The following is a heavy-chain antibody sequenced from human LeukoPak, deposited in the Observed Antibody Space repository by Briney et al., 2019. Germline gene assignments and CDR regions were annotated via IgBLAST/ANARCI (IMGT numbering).Heavy chain of an antibody. V-gene: IGHV4-39*07. CDR3: ARDGEVLSSSWFWFDP. Sequence: KTSETLSLTCTVSGGSISITSYYWGWIRQPPGKGLEWIGSMYSSGSTYYNPSLKSRVTISVDTSKNQFSLKVRSVTAADTAVYYCARDGEVLSSSWFWFDPWGQGTLVTVSS. CDR2: MYSSGST. J-gene: IGHJ5*02. D-gene: IGHD6-13*01. CDR1: GGSISITSYY.